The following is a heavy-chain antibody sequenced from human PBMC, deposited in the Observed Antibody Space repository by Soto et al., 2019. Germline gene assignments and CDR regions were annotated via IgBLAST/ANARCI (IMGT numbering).Heavy chain of an antibody. CDR1: GYTFTSYG. Sequence: QVHLVQSGAEVKKPGASVKVSCKASGYTFTSYGITWVRQAPGQGLEWMGWISAHNGNTDYAQKVQGRVIVTRDTSTRTAYMELRSLRSDDTAVYYCARGRYGDYWGQGALVTVSS. J-gene: IGHJ4*02. D-gene: IGHD1-1*01. CDR2: ISAHNGNT. CDR3: ARGRYGDY. V-gene: IGHV1-18*01.